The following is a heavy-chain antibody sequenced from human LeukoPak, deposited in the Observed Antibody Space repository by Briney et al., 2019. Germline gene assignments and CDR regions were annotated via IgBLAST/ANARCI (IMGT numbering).Heavy chain of an antibody. CDR1: GASISSYY. CDR3: VREDTPATANY. Sequence: PSETLSLTCTVSGASISSYYWNWIRQPPGKGLEWIGYIYYSGSTNYNPSLKSRVTISVDTSKNQISLKLSSVSAADTAVYYCVREDTPATANYWGQGTLVTISS. D-gene: IGHD2-21*02. J-gene: IGHJ4*02. CDR2: IYYSGST. V-gene: IGHV4-59*01.